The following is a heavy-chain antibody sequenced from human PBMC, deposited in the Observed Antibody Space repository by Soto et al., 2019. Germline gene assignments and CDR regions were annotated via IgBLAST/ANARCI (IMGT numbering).Heavy chain of an antibody. CDR2: IWYDGSNK. CDR3: ARGPDKWVLPRFDY. CDR1: GFTFSSYG. D-gene: IGHD1-26*01. J-gene: IGHJ4*02. Sequence: QVQLVESGGGVVQPGRSLRLSCAASGFTFSSYGMHWVRQAPGKGLEWVAVIWYDGSNKYYADSVKGRFTISRDNSKNTLYLQMNSLRAEDTAVYYWARGPDKWVLPRFDYWGQGTLVTVSS. V-gene: IGHV3-33*01.